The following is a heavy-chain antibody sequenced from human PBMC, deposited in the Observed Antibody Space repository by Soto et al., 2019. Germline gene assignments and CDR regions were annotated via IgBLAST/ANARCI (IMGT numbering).Heavy chain of an antibody. CDR2: IYYSGST. D-gene: IGHD6-13*01. Sequence: PSETLSLTCTVSGGSISSSSYYWGWIRQPPGKGLEWIGSIYYSGSTYYNPSLKSRVTISVDTSKNQFSLKLSSVTAADTAVYYCARQAPYSSSWYDYWGQGTLVTVSS. J-gene: IGHJ4*02. V-gene: IGHV4-39*01. CDR1: GGSISSSSYY. CDR3: ARQAPYSSSWYDY.